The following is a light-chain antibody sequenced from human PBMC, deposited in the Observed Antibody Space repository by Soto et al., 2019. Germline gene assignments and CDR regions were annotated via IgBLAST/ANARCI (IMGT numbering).Light chain of an antibody. Sequence: EIVVPQCKAAVSVAPGEGGALSCGASQSVSSKLAWYQQKPGQAPRLLIYGASTRPTGIPARLSGPASPPDLTLILPTLQSEDSAVYYSQQYNTWLWPFAQGTKVDIK. J-gene: IGKJ1*01. CDR3: QQYNTWLWP. CDR2: GAS. V-gene: IGKV3-15*01. CDR1: QSVSSK.